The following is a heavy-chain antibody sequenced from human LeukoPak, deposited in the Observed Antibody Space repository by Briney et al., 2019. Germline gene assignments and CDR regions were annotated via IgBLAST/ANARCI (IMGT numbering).Heavy chain of an antibody. CDR3: ARVSEYYGSSGYYYFDY. V-gene: IGHV4-31*03. CDR2: IYYSGST. J-gene: IGHJ4*02. Sequence: SQTLSLTCTVSGGSISSGGYYWSWIRQHPGKGLEWIGYIYYSGSTYYNPSLKSRVTISVDTSKNQFSLKLSSVTAADTAVYYCARVSEYYGSSGYYYFDYWGQGTLVTVSS. CDR1: GGSISSGGYY. D-gene: IGHD3-22*01.